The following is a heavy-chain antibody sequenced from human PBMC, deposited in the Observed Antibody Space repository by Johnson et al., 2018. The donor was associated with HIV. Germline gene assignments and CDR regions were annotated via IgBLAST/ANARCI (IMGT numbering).Heavy chain of an antibody. CDR3: ARVGSGELLDGFDI. J-gene: IGHJ3*02. D-gene: IGHD3-10*01. CDR2: INWSGGNT. V-gene: IGHV3-20*04. Sequence: VQLVESGGGLVRPGGSLRLSCVASGFTLDDYGMSWVRQAPGKGLEWVSGINWSGGNTDYADSVKGRFTISRDNDKNSLYLQMNSLRAEDTAMYYCARVGSGELLDGFDIWGQGTMVTVSS. CDR1: GFTLDDYG.